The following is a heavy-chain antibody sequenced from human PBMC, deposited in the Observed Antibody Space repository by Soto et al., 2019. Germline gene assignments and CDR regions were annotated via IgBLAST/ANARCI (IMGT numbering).Heavy chain of an antibody. V-gene: IGHV3-30*18. J-gene: IGHJ4*02. D-gene: IGHD1-1*01. Sequence: QVPLVESGGGVVQPGRSLRLSCAASGFTFSSYGMRWVRQAPGKGLEWVAIISYDEINKYYADSVKGRFTISRDNSKNTLYLQMNSLRAEDTAVYYCAKSVYNWNDGFFDYWGQGTLVTVSS. CDR2: ISYDEINK. CDR1: GFTFSSYG. CDR3: AKSVYNWNDGFFDY.